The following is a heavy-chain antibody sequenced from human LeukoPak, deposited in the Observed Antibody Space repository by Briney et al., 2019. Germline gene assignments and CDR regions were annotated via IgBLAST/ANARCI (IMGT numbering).Heavy chain of an antibody. D-gene: IGHD3-16*01. Sequence: LPGMSLRLSCAASGFTFSRYGMLWLRQAPGKGLEWVTDIWYGGSNKYYTDSVKGRFTISRDNSKNTLYLQMNSLRAEDTAVYYCARDFRGGARAFDYWGQGTLVTVPS. CDR1: GFTFSRYG. J-gene: IGHJ4*02. CDR2: IWYGGSNK. CDR3: ARDFRGGARAFDY. V-gene: IGHV3-33*01.